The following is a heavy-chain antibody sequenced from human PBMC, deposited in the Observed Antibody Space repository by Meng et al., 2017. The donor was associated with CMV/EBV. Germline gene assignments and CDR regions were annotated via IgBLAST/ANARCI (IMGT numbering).Heavy chain of an antibody. CDR1: GFTFSSYA. D-gene: IGHD1-26*01. CDR2: ISSNGGST. J-gene: IGHJ6*02. V-gene: IGHV3-64*02. Sequence: SLRLSCAASGFTFSSYAMHWVRQAPGKGLEYVSAISSNGGSTYYADSVKGRFTISRDNSKNTLYLQMGSLRAEDMAVYYCARSVGELPVYYYGMDVWGQGTTVTVSS. CDR3: ARSVGELPVYYYGMDV.